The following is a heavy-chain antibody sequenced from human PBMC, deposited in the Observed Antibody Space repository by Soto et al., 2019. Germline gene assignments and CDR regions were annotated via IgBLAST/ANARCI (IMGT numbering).Heavy chain of an antibody. D-gene: IGHD2-15*01. V-gene: IGHV3-73*01. Sequence: GGSLRLSCAASGFTFSGSAMHWVRQASGKGLEWVGRIRSKANSYATAYAASVKGRFTISRDDSKNTAYLQMNSLKTEDTAVYYCTRPGWYCSGGSCYSDYWGQGTLVTVSS. J-gene: IGHJ4*02. CDR1: GFTFSGSA. CDR3: TRPGWYCSGGSCYSDY. CDR2: IRSKANSYAT.